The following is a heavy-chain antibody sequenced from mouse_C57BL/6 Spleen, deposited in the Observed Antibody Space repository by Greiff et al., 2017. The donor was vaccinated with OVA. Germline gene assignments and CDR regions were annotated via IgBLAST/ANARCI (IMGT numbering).Heavy chain of an antibody. D-gene: IGHD1-1*01. Sequence: EVKLQESGPGLVKPSQSLSLTCSVTGYSITSGYYWNWIRQFPGNKLEWMGYISYDGSNNYNPSLKNRISITRDTSKNQFFLKLNSVTTEDTATYYCARDRGIYRYFDYWGQGTTLTVSS. V-gene: IGHV3-6*01. CDR1: GYSITSGYY. J-gene: IGHJ2*01. CDR3: ARDRGIYRYFDY. CDR2: ISYDGSN.